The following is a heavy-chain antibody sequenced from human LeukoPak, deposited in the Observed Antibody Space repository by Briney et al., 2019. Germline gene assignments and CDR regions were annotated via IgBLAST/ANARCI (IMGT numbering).Heavy chain of an antibody. Sequence: SDTLSLTCTVSGGSISSSSYYWGWIRQPPGKGLEWIGSIYYSGSTYYNPSLKSRVTISVDTSKNQFSLKLSSVTAADTAVYYCARLGDYYGSGSPPFIDYWGQGTLVTVSS. J-gene: IGHJ4*02. CDR2: IYYSGST. CDR1: GGSISSSSYY. CDR3: ARLGDYYGSGSPPFIDY. D-gene: IGHD3-10*01. V-gene: IGHV4-39*01.